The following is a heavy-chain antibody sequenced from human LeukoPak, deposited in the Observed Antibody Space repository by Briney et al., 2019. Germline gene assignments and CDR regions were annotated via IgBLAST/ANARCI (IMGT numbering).Heavy chain of an antibody. CDR1: GFTLSSYW. Sequence: GGSLRLSCAASGFTLSSYWMHWVRQAPGKGLVWVSRINSDGSSTSYADSVKGRFPISRDNAKNTLYLQMNSLRRGDTDVYSSAREAPPSPTVFDYSLQGTMVSVS. V-gene: IGHV3-74*01. J-gene: IGHJ4*02. CDR3: AREAPPSPTVFDY. CDR2: INSDGSST. D-gene: IGHD4-11*01.